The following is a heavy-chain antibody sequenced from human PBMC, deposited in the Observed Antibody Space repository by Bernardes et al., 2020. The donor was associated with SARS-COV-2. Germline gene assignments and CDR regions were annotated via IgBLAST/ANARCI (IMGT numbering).Heavy chain of an antibody. Sequence: ASVKVSCKAYGYTCTVDYMHWVRQAPGHGLEWVGWLNLHSRGTNLAQKLQGWVTMTSYTSISTAYRELSRLRSDVTAVYYCAKDSPTASLGIVVVIVPTIAFDIWGQGTMVTVSS. CDR3: AKDSPTASLGIVVVIVPTIAFDI. D-gene: IGHD3-22*01. V-gene: IGHV1-2*04. CDR1: GYTCTVDY. J-gene: IGHJ3*02. CDR2: LNLHSRGT.